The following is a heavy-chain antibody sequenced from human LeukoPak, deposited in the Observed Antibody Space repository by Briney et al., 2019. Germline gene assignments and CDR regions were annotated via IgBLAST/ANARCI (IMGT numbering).Heavy chain of an antibody. D-gene: IGHD3-10*01. CDR2: ISWNSGSI. J-gene: IGHJ4*02. CDR1: GFTFDDYA. V-gene: IGHV3-9*01. Sequence: PGGSLRLSCAASGFTFDDYAMHWVRQAPGKGLEWVSGISWNSGSIGYADSVKGRFTISRDNAKNSLYLQMNSLRAEDTALYYCAKGYDSGSYYSPDYWGQGTLVTVSS. CDR3: AKGYDSGSYYSPDY.